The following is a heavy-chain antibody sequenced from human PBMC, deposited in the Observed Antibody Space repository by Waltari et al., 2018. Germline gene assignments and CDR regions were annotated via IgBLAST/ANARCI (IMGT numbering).Heavy chain of an antibody. CDR3: ARDPLYYFDS. J-gene: IGHJ4*02. V-gene: IGHV3-53*01. Sequence: EVQLVESGGGLVQPGGSLRLSCAASAFTVSSSCMHWVRQAPGKGLEWVSLVYSGGTTYYAGSVEGRFTISRDMSTNTVYLQMNSLTAEDTAVYYCARDPLYYFDSWGQGALVTVSS. CDR1: AFTVSSSC. CDR2: VYSGGTT.